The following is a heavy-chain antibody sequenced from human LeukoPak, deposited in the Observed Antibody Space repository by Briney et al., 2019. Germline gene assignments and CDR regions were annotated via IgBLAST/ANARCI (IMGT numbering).Heavy chain of an antibody. J-gene: IGHJ4*02. CDR3: ARHPYCSSTSCYVWRARSYYFDY. D-gene: IGHD2-2*01. CDR2: INHSGGT. V-gene: IGHV4-34*01. Sequence: SETLSLTCAVYGGSFSGYYWSWIRQPPGKGLEWIGEINHSGGTNYNPSLKSRVTISVDTSKNQFSLKLSSVTAADTAVYYCARHPYCSSTSCYVWRARSYYFDYWGQGTLVTVSS. CDR1: GGSFSGYY.